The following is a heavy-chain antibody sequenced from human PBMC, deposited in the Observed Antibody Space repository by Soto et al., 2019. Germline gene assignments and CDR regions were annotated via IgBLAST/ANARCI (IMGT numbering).Heavy chain of an antibody. V-gene: IGHV3-7*04. Sequence: EVQLVESGGGLVQPGGSLRLSCAASGFTFTNYWMSWVRQAPGKGLEWVANIKQDGSEKYYVGSVKGRFTISRDNAKNSLFLQMNGLRAEDTAVYYCTRDLYYGSGSPLVDYWGQGTLVTVSS. CDR3: TRDLYYGSGSPLVDY. J-gene: IGHJ4*02. CDR2: IKQDGSEK. CDR1: GFTFTNYW. D-gene: IGHD3-10*01.